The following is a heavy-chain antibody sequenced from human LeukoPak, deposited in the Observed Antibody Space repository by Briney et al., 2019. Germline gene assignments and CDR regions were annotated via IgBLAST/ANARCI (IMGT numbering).Heavy chain of an antibody. CDR2: IRNDGSII. D-gene: IGHD5-12*01. J-gene: IGHJ5*02. CDR3: AREGGYDYDWFDP. Sequence: GGSLRLSCAASGFTFSSYGMHWIRQAPGKGLEWVAFIRNDGSIIYNADSVKGRFTISRDNSKNTLYLQMNSLRAEDTAVYYCAREGGYDYDWFDPWGQGTLVTVSS. CDR1: GFTFSSYG. V-gene: IGHV3-30*02.